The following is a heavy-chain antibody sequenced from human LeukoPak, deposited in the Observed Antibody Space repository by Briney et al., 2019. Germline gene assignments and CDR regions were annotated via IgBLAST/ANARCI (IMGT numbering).Heavy chain of an antibody. D-gene: IGHD6-6*01. Sequence: PSETLSLTCTVSGGSISSYYWSWIRQPAGKGLEWIGRIYTSGSTNYNPSLKSRVTMSVDTSKNQFSLKLSSVTAADTAVYYCARHSYSSSSPYQYYYYGMDVWGQGTTVTVSS. CDR1: GGSISSYY. CDR2: IYTSGST. J-gene: IGHJ6*02. V-gene: IGHV4-4*07. CDR3: ARHSYSSSSPYQYYYYGMDV.